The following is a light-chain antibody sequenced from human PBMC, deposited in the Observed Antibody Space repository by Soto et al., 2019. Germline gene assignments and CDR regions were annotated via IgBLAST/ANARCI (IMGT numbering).Light chain of an antibody. J-gene: IGKJ5*01. Sequence: DIQMTQSPSAMSASVGERVTISCRASQDINNYLAWFQQKPGEVPKRLIYAASSLQSGVPSRFRAIGSGTEFTLTISGLQPEDFATYFCLQHYNYPITFGQGTRLEIK. CDR3: LQHYNYPIT. CDR1: QDINNY. CDR2: AAS. V-gene: IGKV1-17*03.